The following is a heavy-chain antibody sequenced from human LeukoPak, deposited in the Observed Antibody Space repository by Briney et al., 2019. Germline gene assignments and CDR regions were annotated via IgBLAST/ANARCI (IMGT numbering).Heavy chain of an antibody. J-gene: IGHJ1*01. CDR1: GFTFSSYG. CDR3: AKISEYYYDGSGYSWYFQH. CDR2: IRYDGSNK. Sequence: PGGSLRLSCAASGFTFSSYGMHWVRQAPGKGLEWVAFIRYDGSNKYYADSVKGRFTISRDNSKNTLYLQMNSLRAEDTAVYYCAKISEYYYDGSGYSWYFQHWGQGTLVTVSS. D-gene: IGHD3-22*01. V-gene: IGHV3-30*02.